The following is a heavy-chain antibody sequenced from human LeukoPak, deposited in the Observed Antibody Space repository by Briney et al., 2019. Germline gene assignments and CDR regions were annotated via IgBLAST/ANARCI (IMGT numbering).Heavy chain of an antibody. V-gene: IGHV3-21*01. J-gene: IGHJ4*02. D-gene: IGHD6-19*01. Sequence: KSGGSLRLSCAASGFSFSSYSMNWVRQAPGKGLEWVSSISSSSYIYYADSVKGRFTISRDNAKNSLYLQMNSLRAEDTAVYYCATNPGGRFYSSLGGDYWGQGTLVTVSS. CDR2: ISSSSYI. CDR3: ATNPGGRFYSSLGGDY. CDR1: GFSFSSYS.